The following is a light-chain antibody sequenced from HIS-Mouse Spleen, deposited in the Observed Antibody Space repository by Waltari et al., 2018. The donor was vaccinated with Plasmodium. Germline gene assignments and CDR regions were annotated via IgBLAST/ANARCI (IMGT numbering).Light chain of an antibody. CDR3: SSYAGSNNLV. J-gene: IGLJ2*01. CDR1: RSDVGGYNS. V-gene: IGLV2-8*01. Sequence: QSALPPPPSASGSPGQSVTIPCTGPRSDVGGYNSVSWYQQHPGKAPKLMIYEVSKRPSGVPDRFSGSKSGNTASLTVSGLQAEDEADYYCSSYAGSNNLVFGGGTKLTVL. CDR2: EVS.